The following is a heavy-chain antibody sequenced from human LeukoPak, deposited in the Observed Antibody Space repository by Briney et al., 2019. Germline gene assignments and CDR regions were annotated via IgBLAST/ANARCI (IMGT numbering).Heavy chain of an antibody. D-gene: IGHD3-3*01. CDR1: GYSISSGYY. CDR3: ARITIFGVVIDY. CDR2: IYHSGST. J-gene: IGHJ4*02. V-gene: IGHV4-38-2*01. Sequence: SETLSLTCAVSGYSISSGYYRGWIRQPPGKGLEWIGSIYHSGSTYYNPSLKSRVTISVDTSKNQFSLKLSSVTAADTAVYYCARITIFGVVIDYWGQGTLVTVSS.